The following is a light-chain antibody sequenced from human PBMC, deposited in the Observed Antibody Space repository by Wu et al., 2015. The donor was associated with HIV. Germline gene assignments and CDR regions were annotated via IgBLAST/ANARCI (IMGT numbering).Light chain of an antibody. CDR2: KAS. CDR3: NQYDIYSI. CDR1: QSINGH. V-gene: IGKV1-5*03. J-gene: IGKJ2*01. Sequence: DIQMTQSPSTLSASVGDTVTITCRASQSINGHLAWYQQKPGKAPNLLIYKASILQGGVPSRFRGSGSGTDFTLTITSLQADDFATYYCNQYDIYSIFGQGTKLEI.